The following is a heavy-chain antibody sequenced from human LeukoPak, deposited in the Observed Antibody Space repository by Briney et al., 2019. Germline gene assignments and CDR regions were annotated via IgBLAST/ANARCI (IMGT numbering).Heavy chain of an antibody. CDR1: GFTFSSYE. V-gene: IGHV3-23*01. CDR2: IVGGGSET. J-gene: IGHJ5*02. CDR3: ARDDSSSWNGWFDP. Sequence: TGGSLRLSCAASGFTFSSYEMNWVRQAPGKGLEWVSAIVGGGSETYYADFVTGRFTISRDNSKNTVFLQMNSLRAEDTAIYYCARDDSSSWNGWFDPWGQGTLVTVSS. D-gene: IGHD6-13*01.